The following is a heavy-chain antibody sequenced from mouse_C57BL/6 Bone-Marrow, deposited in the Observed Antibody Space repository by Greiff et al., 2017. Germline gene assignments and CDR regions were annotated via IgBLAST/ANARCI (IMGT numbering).Heavy chain of an antibody. D-gene: IGHD1-1*01. CDR3: ARWTTVVHFDV. CDR2: IHPNSGST. Sequence: QVQLQQSGAELVKPGASVKLSCKASGYTFTSYWMHWVKQRPGQGLEWIGMIHPNSGSTNYNEKFKSKATLTADKSSSTAYMQLSSLASEDSAVYYWARWTTVVHFDVWGTGTTVTVSS. J-gene: IGHJ1*03. CDR1: GYTFTSYW. V-gene: IGHV1-64*01.